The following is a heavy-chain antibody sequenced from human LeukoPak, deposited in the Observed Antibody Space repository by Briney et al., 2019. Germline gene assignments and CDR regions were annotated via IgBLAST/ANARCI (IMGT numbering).Heavy chain of an antibody. CDR1: GGSISSYY. D-gene: IGHD3-22*01. J-gene: IGHJ4*02. CDR3: ARASEEYYYDSSGYPIEV. V-gene: IGHV4-4*07. CDR2: IYTSGST. Sequence: PSETLSLTCTVSGGSISSYYWSGIPQPAGKGVEGIGRIYTSGSTNYNPSLKSRVTMSVDTSKNQFSLKLSSVTAADTAVYYCARASEEYYYDSSGYPIEVWGQGTLVTVSS.